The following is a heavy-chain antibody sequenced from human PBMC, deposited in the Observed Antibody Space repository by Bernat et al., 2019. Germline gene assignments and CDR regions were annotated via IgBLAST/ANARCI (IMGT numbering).Heavy chain of an antibody. J-gene: IGHJ4*02. Sequence: QVQLQQWGAGLLQPSETLSLTCAVHGGSFTGYYWTWIRQSPGKGLEWIAEIVHSGRTNYSTSLNSRVTLLVDTSKNQFSLMLMSVGVADTAVYYCARGSVLTRYASFDYWGQGTLVTVSS. V-gene: IGHV4-34*01. D-gene: IGHD2-2*01. CDR3: ARGSVLTRYASFDY. CDR1: GGSFTGYY. CDR2: IVHSGRT.